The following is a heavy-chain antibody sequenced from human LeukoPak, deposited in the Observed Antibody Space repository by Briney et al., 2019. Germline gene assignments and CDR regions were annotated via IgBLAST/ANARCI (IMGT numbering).Heavy chain of an antibody. CDR3: TTDLKWSYTTEYFQH. V-gene: IGHV3-15*01. CDR1: GFTFSNAW. Sequence: GGSLRLSCAASGFTFSNAWMSWVRQAPGKGLEWVGRIKSKTDGGTTDYAAPVKGRFTISRDDSKNTLYLQMNSLKTEDTAVYYCTTDLKWSYTTEYFQHWGQGTLVTVSS. CDR2: IKSKTDGGTT. J-gene: IGHJ1*01. D-gene: IGHD4/OR15-4a*01.